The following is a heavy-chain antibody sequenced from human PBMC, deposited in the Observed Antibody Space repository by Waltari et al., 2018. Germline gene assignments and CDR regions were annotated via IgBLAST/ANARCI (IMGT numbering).Heavy chain of an antibody. Sequence: EVHLVESGGVLVQPGGSLRLSSAASGFVFSSYWMSWVRQAPGKGLEWVAKRKEDGSEKYYVDSVKGRFTISRDNAENSLSLQMNSLRSEDTALYYCVRTFSAGTASLYWGQGTLVSVSS. D-gene: IGHD6-13*01. CDR3: VRTFSAGTASLY. J-gene: IGHJ4*02. CDR2: RKEDGSEK. CDR1: GFVFSSYW. V-gene: IGHV3-7*01.